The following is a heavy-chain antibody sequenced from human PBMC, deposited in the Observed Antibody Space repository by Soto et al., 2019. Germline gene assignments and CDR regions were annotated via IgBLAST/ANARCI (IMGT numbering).Heavy chain of an antibody. Sequence: QVQLVQSGAEVKKPGSSVKVSCKDSGGTFSSYAISWVRQAPGQGREWMGGIIPICGTANYAQKFQGRVTITADESTSTADMELGSLRSEDTAVYYCARVGGDGTDYYYGMDVWGQGTTVTVSS. CDR2: IIPICGTA. CDR3: ARVGGDGTDYYYGMDV. J-gene: IGHJ6*02. V-gene: IGHV1-69*01. D-gene: IGHD2-21*02. CDR1: GGTFSSYA.